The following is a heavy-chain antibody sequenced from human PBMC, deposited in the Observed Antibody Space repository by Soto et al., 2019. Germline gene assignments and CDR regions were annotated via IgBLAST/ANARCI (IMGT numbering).Heavy chain of an antibody. D-gene: IGHD3-16*01. CDR1: GFRFKSFV. Sequence: VQLVESGGCVVQPGTALRLSCAASGFRFKSFVMHWVRQAPGKGLEWVAFTSYDGNNKDYGDSVKGRFTVSRDNSQNTLHLQMDFLRPEDTALYYCARWGTTGGFDLGGQGTLVSVSS. V-gene: IGHV3-30*19. CDR2: TSYDGNNK. J-gene: IGHJ4*02. CDR3: ARWGTTGGFDL.